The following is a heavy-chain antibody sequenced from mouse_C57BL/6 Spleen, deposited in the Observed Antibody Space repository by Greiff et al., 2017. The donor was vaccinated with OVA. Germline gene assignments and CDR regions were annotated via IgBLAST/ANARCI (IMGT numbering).Heavy chain of an antibody. CDR1: GYTFTSYW. Sequence: QVQLKQPGAELVRPGSSVKLSCKASGYTFTSYWMHWVKQRPIQGLEWIGNIDPSDSETHYNQKFKDKATLTVDKSSSTDYMQLSSLTSEDSAVYYCAITTVGATWDWYFDVWGTGTTVTVSS. J-gene: IGHJ1*03. D-gene: IGHD1-1*01. V-gene: IGHV1-52*01. CDR2: IDPSDSET. CDR3: AITTVGATWDWYFDV.